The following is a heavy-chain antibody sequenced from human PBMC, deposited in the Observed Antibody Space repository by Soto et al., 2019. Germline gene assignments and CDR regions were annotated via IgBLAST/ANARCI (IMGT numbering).Heavy chain of an antibody. Sequence: PSETLSLTCTVSGGSISSYYWSWIRQPPGKGLEWIGYIYYSGSTNYNPSLKSRVTISVDTSKNQFSLKLSSVTAADTAVYYCARDLGGQPLLVDGIYYYYGMDVWGQGTTVTVSS. V-gene: IGHV4-59*01. J-gene: IGHJ6*02. D-gene: IGHD3-16*01. CDR3: ARDLGGQPLLVDGIYYYYGMDV. CDR1: GGSISSYY. CDR2: IYYSGST.